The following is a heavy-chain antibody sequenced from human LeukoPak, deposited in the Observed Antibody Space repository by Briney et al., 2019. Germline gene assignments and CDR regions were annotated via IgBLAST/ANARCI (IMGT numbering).Heavy chain of an antibody. J-gene: IGHJ4*02. D-gene: IGHD3-22*01. CDR3: AKDQGFDYYDSSGYYLDY. V-gene: IGHV3-21*01. CDR2: ISGRGNYI. CDR1: GFTSSSHN. Sequence: GGSLRLSCAASGFTSSSHNMNWVRQAPGKGLEWVSSISGRGNYIFYADSVKGRFTISRDSAKNSLSLQMNSLRAEDTAVYYCAKDQGFDYYDSSGYYLDYWGQGTLVTVSS.